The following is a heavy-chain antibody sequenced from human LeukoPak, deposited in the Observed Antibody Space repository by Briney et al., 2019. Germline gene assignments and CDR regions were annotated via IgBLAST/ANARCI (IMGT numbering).Heavy chain of an antibody. CDR1: GGSISSGDYY. V-gene: IGHV4-30-4*01. CDR2: IYYSGST. CDR3: ARSHSSSWYQDLYYYYYMDV. J-gene: IGHJ6*03. Sequence: SETLSLTCTVSGGSISSGDYYWSWIRQPPGKGLEWIGYIYYSGSTNYNPSLKSRVTISVDTSKNQFSLKLSSVTAADTAVYYCARSHSSSWYQDLYYYYYMDVWGKGTTVTVSS. D-gene: IGHD6-13*01.